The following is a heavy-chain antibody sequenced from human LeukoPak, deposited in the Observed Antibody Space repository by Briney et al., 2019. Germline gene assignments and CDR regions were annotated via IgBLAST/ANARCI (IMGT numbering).Heavy chain of an antibody. J-gene: IGHJ4*02. D-gene: IGHD2-21*02. CDR2: VSGSGGAT. CDR1: GFTFSSLA. CDR3: ARTRRVAVTATHPYYFDY. Sequence: GGSLRLSCTASGFTFSSLAMHWVRQAPGKGLEWVSAVSGSGGATHYADSVRGRSTISRDNSKNTLYLQMNSLRAEDTALYYCARTRRVAVTATHPYYFDYWGQGTLVTVSS. V-gene: IGHV3-23*01.